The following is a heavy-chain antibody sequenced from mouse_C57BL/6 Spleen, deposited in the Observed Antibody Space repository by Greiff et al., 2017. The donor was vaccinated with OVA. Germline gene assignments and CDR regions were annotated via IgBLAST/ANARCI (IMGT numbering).Heavy chain of an antibody. D-gene: IGHD1-3*01. Sequence: EVKLLESGPGMVKPSQSLSLTCTVTGYSITSGYDWHWIRHFPGNKLEWMGYISYSGSTNYNPSLKSRISITHDTSKNHFFLKLNSVTTKDTATYYCARGPLRDAMDYWGQGTSVTVSS. V-gene: IGHV3-1*01. J-gene: IGHJ4*01. CDR2: ISYSGST. CDR1: GYSITSGYD. CDR3: ARGPLRDAMDY.